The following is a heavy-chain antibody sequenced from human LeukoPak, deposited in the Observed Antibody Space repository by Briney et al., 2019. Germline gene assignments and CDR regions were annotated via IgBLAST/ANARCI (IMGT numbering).Heavy chain of an antibody. CDR3: TTDDGYGSLDY. V-gene: IGHV3-15*01. Sequence: PGGSLRLSCAASGFTFSNAWMSWVRQAPGKGLVWVGRIKSKTDGGTTDYAAPVKGRFTISRDDSKNTLYLQMNSLKTEDTAVYYCTTDDGYGSLDYWGQGTLVTVSS. CDR1: GFTFSNAW. D-gene: IGHD5-24*01. J-gene: IGHJ4*02. CDR2: IKSKTDGGTT.